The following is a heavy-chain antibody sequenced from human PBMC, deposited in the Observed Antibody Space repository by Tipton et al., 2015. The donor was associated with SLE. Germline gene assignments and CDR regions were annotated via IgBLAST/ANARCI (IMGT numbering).Heavy chain of an antibody. V-gene: IGHV4-59*01. CDR2: IYYSGST. CDR1: GGSISSYY. Sequence: TLSLTCTVSGGSISSYYWSWIRQPPGKGLEWIGDIYYSGSTNYNPPLKSRVTISVDTSKNQFSLKLSSVTAADTAVYYCARVPSPSTGWFDPWGQGTLVTVSS. D-gene: IGHD4-17*01. CDR3: ARVPSPSTGWFDP. J-gene: IGHJ5*02.